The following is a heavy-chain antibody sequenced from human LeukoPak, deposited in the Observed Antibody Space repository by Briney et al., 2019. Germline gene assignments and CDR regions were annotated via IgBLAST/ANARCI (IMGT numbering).Heavy chain of an antibody. J-gene: IGHJ6*02. Sequence: GRSLRLSCAASGFTFSSYGMHWVRQAPGKGLEWVAVIWYDGSNKYYTDSVKGRFTISRDNSKNTLYLQMNSLRAEDTAVYYCARDPAPAPRGMDVWGQGTTVTVSS. CDR2: IWYDGSNK. CDR3: ARDPAPAPRGMDV. CDR1: GFTFSSYG. D-gene: IGHD2-2*01. V-gene: IGHV3-33*01.